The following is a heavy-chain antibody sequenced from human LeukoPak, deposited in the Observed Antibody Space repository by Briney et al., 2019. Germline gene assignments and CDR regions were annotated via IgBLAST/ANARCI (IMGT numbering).Heavy chain of an antibody. D-gene: IGHD3-16*01. CDR3: ARGGYGPRLGN. V-gene: IGHV4-34*01. J-gene: IGHJ4*02. Sequence: KPSETLSLTCAVYGASLSDNYWSWIRQFPEKALEWIGEINNSGSTSYNPSLNSRVIMSVDVSKNQCSLRLSSVTAADTAVYYCARGGYGPRLGNWGQGTLVTVSS. CDR1: GASLSDNY. CDR2: INNSGST.